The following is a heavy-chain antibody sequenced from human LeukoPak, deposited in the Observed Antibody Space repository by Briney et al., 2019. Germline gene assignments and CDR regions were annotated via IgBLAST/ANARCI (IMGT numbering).Heavy chain of an antibody. Sequence: SETLSLTCAVSGGSISSSNWWSWVRQPPGKGLEWIGEIYHSGSTNYNPSLKSRVTISVDKSKNQFSLKLSSVTAADTAVYYCARVRRPLGATADAFDIWGQGTMVTVSS. J-gene: IGHJ3*02. CDR2: IYHSGST. CDR1: GGSISSSNW. D-gene: IGHD1-26*01. V-gene: IGHV4-4*02. CDR3: ARVRRPLGATADAFDI.